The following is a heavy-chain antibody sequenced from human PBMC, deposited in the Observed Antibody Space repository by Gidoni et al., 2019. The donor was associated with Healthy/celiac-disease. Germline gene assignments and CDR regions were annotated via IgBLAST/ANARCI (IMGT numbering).Heavy chain of an antibody. Sequence: QVQLVESGGGVVQPGRSLRLSCAASGFTFSSYGMHWVRQAPGKGRAWVAVIWYDGSNKYYADSVKGRFTISRDNSKNTLYLQMNSLRAEDTAVYYCAREGDSSSRSFDYWGQGTLVTVSS. D-gene: IGHD6-6*01. J-gene: IGHJ4*02. V-gene: IGHV3-33*01. CDR1: GFTFSSYG. CDR2: IWYDGSNK. CDR3: AREGDSSSRSFDY.